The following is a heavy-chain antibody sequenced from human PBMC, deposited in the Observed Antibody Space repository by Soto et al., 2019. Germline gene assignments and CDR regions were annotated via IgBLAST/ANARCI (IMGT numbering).Heavy chain of an antibody. Sequence: GSVKVACKVSGYTLTQLSMHWVRQAPGKGLEWMGGFDPEDGETIYAQKFQGRVTMNEDTSTDTAYMELSSLRSEDTAVYYCATVNYDFDYWGQGTLVTVSS. J-gene: IGHJ4*02. CDR1: GYTLTQLS. V-gene: IGHV1-24*01. D-gene: IGHD3-3*01. CDR3: ATVNYDFDY. CDR2: FDPEDGET.